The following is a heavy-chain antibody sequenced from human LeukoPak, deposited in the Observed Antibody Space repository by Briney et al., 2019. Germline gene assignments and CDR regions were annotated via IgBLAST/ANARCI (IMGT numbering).Heavy chain of an antibody. Sequence: SGTLSLTCAVSGGSISSSNWWSWVRQPPGKGLEWIGEIYHSGSTNYNPSLKSRGTISVDKSKNQFSLKLSSVTAADTAVYYCARAVAGHEDLDYWGQGTLVTVSS. CDR3: ARAVAGHEDLDY. V-gene: IGHV4-4*02. J-gene: IGHJ4*02. D-gene: IGHD6-19*01. CDR2: IYHSGST. CDR1: GGSISSSNW.